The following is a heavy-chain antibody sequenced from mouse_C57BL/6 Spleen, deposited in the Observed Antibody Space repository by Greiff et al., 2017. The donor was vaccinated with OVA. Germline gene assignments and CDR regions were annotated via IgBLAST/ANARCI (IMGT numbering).Heavy chain of an antibody. CDR2: INPYNGDT. CDR3: ARWDYDEEGTY. D-gene: IGHD2-4*01. CDR1: GYSFTGYF. Sequence: VQLQQSGPELVKPGASVKLSCKASGYSFTGYFMNWVMQSHGKSLEWIGSINPYNGDTFYNQKFKGKATLTVDKSSSTAHMELRSLTSADSAVYYCARWDYDEEGTYWGQGTLVTVSA. V-gene: IGHV1-20*01. J-gene: IGHJ3*01.